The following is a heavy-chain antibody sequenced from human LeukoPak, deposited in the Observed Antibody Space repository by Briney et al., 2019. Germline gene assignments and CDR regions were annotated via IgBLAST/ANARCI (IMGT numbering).Heavy chain of an antibody. J-gene: IGHJ6*03. D-gene: IGHD4-11*01. Sequence: TGGSLRLSCAASGFTFSNYGMSWVRQAPGKGLEWVSGMNGNGGRIYYADSVKGRFTISRDNSKNTLYLQMNSLRAGDTAVYYCARTTRDYSNYGYYYYMDVWGKGTTVTVSS. CDR3: ARTTRDYSNYGYYYYMDV. CDR2: MNGNGGRI. CDR1: GFTFSNYG. V-gene: IGHV3-23*01.